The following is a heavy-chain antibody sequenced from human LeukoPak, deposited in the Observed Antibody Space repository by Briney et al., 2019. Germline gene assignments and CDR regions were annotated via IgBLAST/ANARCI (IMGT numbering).Heavy chain of an antibody. Sequence: AGGSLRLSCAASGFTFSSYSMNWVRQAPGKGLEWVSSISSSSSYIYYADSVKGRFTISRDNAKNSLYLQMNSLRAEDTAVYCCATKGYDFWSGYLLNDYYYYYMDVWGKGTTVTVSS. V-gene: IGHV3-21*01. CDR3: ATKGYDFWSGYLLNDYYYYYMDV. D-gene: IGHD3-3*01. CDR1: GFTFSSYS. J-gene: IGHJ6*03. CDR2: ISSSSSYI.